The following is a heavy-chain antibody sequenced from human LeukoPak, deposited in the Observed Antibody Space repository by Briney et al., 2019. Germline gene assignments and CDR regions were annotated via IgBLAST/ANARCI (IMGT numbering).Heavy chain of an antibody. J-gene: IGHJ4*02. V-gene: IGHV3-72*01. CDR2: IRNKAQSYST. D-gene: IGHD2-2*01. Sequence: PGGSLRLSCAASGFTFSDHYMDWVRQAPGKGLEWVARIRNKAQSYSTEYAASVKGRFTISRDASKNSLYLQMTSLKTDDTAVYYCAVSLEVVGVGFRNFDYWGQGALVSVSS. CDR3: AVSLEVVGVGFRNFDY. CDR1: GFTFSDHY.